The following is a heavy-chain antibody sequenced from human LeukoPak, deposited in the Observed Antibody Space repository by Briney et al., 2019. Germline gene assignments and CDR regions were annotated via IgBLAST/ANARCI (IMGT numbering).Heavy chain of an antibody. J-gene: IGHJ4*02. CDR1: GFTFSSYA. CDR2: ISGSGSST. V-gene: IGHV3-23*01. D-gene: IGHD3-16*02. Sequence: PGGSLRLSCAASGFTFSSYAMSWVRQAPGKGLEWVSAISGSGSSTYYADSVKGRFTISRDNSKNTLYLQMNSLRAEDSAVYYGAKAGDCVWGSYRYCDYWGQGTLVTVSS. CDR3: AKAGDCVWGSYRYCDY.